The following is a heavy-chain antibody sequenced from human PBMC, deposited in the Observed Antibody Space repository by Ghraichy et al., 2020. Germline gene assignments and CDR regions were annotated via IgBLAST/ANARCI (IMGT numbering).Heavy chain of an antibody. CDR1: GGSVSDYL. CDR3: ARATIRDGMDV. Sequence: SETLSLTCAVYGGSVSDYLWTWIRQPPGKGLEWNGEINHRGSTNYNPSLKSRVTISLDTSKNQFSLKLRSVTAADTAVYYCARATIRDGMDVWGQGTTVTVSS. CDR2: INHRGST. D-gene: IGHD5-12*01. J-gene: IGHJ6*02. V-gene: IGHV4-34*01.